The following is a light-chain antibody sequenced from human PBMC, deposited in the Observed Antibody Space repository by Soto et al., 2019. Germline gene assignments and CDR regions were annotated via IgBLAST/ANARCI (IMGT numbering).Light chain of an antibody. Sequence: DIQMTQSPSTLSASVGDRVTITCRASENMNDYLAWYQQKPGIAPKLLIYRASTLEYGVASRFSGSGSGTEFTLTISSLHPDDFATYSCQQYKSYPWTFGQGTRVDI. CDR2: RAS. V-gene: IGKV1-5*03. CDR3: QQYKSYPWT. J-gene: IGKJ1*01. CDR1: ENMNDY.